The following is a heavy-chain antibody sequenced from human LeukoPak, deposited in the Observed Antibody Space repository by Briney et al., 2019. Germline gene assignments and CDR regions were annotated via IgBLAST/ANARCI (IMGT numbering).Heavy chain of an antibody. J-gene: IGHJ6*03. CDR1: GGSISSSSYY. D-gene: IGHD6-6*01. CDR3: ARIRIKYSSSYGLLGYYYYYYMDV. V-gene: IGHV4-39*07. Sequence: SETLSLTCTVSGGSISSSSYYWGWIRQPPGKGLEWLGSIYYSGSTYYNPALKSRVTISVDTSKNQFSLKLSSVTAADTAVYYCARIRIKYSSSYGLLGYYYYYYMDVWGKGTTVTVSS. CDR2: IYYSGST.